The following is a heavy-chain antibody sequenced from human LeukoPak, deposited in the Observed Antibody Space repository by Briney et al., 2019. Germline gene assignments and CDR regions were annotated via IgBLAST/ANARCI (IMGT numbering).Heavy chain of an antibody. CDR3: ARGHDFWSGYCQH. Sequence: PGGSLRLSCAASGFTFSSYAMHWVRQAPGKGLEYVSAISSNGGSTYYANSVKGRFTISRDNSKNTLYLQMGSLRAEDMAVYYCARGHDFWSGYCQHWGQGTLVTVSS. CDR2: ISSNGGST. J-gene: IGHJ1*01. D-gene: IGHD3-3*01. V-gene: IGHV3-64*01. CDR1: GFTFSSYA.